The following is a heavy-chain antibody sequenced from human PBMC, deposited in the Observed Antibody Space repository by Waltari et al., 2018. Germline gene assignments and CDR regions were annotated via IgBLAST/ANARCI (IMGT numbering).Heavy chain of an antibody. J-gene: IGHJ4*02. CDR2: ISSRSTYI. D-gene: IGHD3-16*01. CDR3: ARDEGGQYQGDFDY. V-gene: IGHV3-21*01. CDR1: GLIFNTFH. Sequence: EVQLVESGGGLVKPGGSLRLSCAASGLIFNTFHMNWVRQAPGKGLEWVSSISSRSTYIYYADSVKGRFTISRDNARSSLFLQMNSLRAEDTAVYYCARDEGGQYQGDFDYWGQGTLVSVSS.